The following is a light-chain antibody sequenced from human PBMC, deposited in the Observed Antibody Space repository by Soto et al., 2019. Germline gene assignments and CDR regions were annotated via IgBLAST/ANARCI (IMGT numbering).Light chain of an antibody. CDR2: GAS. Sequence: EFVLTQSPGTLSLSPGEGATLSCRASQSVSTNFFAWYQQKPGQAPRLLIYGASTRATGIPDRFSGSGSGTDFTLTISRLEPEDFAVYYCQQYGRTSWTFGQGTKVDIK. CDR3: QQYGRTSWT. CDR1: QSVSTNF. J-gene: IGKJ1*01. V-gene: IGKV3-20*01.